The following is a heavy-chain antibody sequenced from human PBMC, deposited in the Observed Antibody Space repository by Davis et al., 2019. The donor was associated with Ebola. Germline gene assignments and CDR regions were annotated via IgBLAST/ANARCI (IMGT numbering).Heavy chain of an antibody. Sequence: PGGSLRLSCAASGFTFSSYWMSWVRQAPGKGLEWVANIKQDGSEKYYVDSVKGRFTISRDNAKNSLYLQMNSLRAEDTAVYYCARVMYYYDSSGYLTRGKAFDIWGQGTMVTVSS. CDR2: IKQDGSEK. J-gene: IGHJ3*02. D-gene: IGHD3-22*01. V-gene: IGHV3-7*01. CDR3: ARVMYYYDSSGYLTRGKAFDI. CDR1: GFTFSSYW.